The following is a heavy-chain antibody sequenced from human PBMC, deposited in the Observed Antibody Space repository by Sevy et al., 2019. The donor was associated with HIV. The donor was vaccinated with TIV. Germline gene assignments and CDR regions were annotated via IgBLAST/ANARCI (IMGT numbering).Heavy chain of an antibody. Sequence: GGSLRLSCAASGFTFSGSAMHWVRQASGKGLEWVGPIRSKANSYATAYAASVKGRFTISRDDSKNTAYLQMNSLKTEDTAVYYCTRREVGATLYYYYGMDVWGQGTTVTVSS. D-gene: IGHD1-26*01. CDR1: GFTFSGSA. CDR3: TRREVGATLYYYYGMDV. CDR2: IRSKANSYAT. J-gene: IGHJ6*02. V-gene: IGHV3-73*01.